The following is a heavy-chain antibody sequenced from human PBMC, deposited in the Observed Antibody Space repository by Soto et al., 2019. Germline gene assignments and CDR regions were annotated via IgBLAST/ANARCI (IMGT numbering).Heavy chain of an antibody. V-gene: IGHV1-24*01. D-gene: IGHD3-22*01. CDR3: ATSGHDSSGYYYYYGMDG. Sequence: ASVKVSRKVSGYTPPELFMHWVRQAPGKRREWMGGFDPEDGETIYAQKFQGRVTMTEDTSTDTAYMELSSLRSEDTAVYYCATSGHDSSGYYYYYGMDGWGQGTTVTFSS. J-gene: IGHJ6*02. CDR2: FDPEDGET. CDR1: GYTPPELF.